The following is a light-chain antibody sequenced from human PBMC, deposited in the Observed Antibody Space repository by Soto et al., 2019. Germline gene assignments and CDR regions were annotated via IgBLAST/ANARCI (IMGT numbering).Light chain of an antibody. V-gene: IGKV3D-15*01. CDR3: QHYANWPLT. CDR2: GVY. Sequence: EIVMTQSPTILSVSPGERATLSCRASQSVSSNLAWYQQKPGQAPRLLIYGVYTRAPGIPARFSGSGSGTEFTLTISSLQSEDFAVYYCQHYANWPLTFGGGTKIESK. J-gene: IGKJ4*01. CDR1: QSVSSN.